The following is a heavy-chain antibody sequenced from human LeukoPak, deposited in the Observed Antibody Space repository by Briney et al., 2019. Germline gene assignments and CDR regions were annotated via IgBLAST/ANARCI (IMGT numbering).Heavy chain of an antibody. CDR3: ARERGDYLLKGGSADYYYYMDV. Sequence: ASQTLSLTCAVSGGSISGGGYSWNWIRQPPGKGLEWIGYIYYSGTTYYNPSLKSRVTISVDTSKNQFSLKLSSVTAADTAVYYCARERGDYLLKGGSADYYYYMDVWGKGTTVTISS. D-gene: IGHD2-21*02. V-gene: IGHV4-30-4*07. J-gene: IGHJ6*03. CDR1: GGSISGGGYS. CDR2: IYYSGTT.